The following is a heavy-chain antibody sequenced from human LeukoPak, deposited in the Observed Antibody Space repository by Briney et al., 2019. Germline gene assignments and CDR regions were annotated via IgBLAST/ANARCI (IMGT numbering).Heavy chain of an antibody. CDR1: GGSFSGYF. D-gene: IGHD2-21*02. CDR2: INHSGRS. J-gene: IGHJ4*02. Sequence: PSETLSLTCAVYGGSFSGYFCIWIRQPPGKGLEWIGEINHSGRSNYNPSLKSRVTISVDTSKNQFSLKLSSVTAADTAVYYCARDGRGVVTAIDYWGQGTLVPSPQ. CDR3: ARDGRGVVTAIDY. V-gene: IGHV4-34*01.